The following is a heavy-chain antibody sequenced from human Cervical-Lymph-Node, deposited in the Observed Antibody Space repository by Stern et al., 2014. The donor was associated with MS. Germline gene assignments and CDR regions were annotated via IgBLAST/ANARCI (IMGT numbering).Heavy chain of an antibody. CDR1: GGTFSSYT. Sequence: MQLVESGAEVKKPGSSGKVSCKASGGTFSSYTIRWVRQAAGQGLEWMGRIIPILGIANYAQKFQGRVTITADKSTSTAYMELSSLRSEDTAVYYCAREHEREPWGGYSYGYGGYYYYGMDVWGQGTTVTVSS. CDR2: IIPILGIA. D-gene: IGHD5-18*01. J-gene: IGHJ6*02. V-gene: IGHV1-69*09. CDR3: AREHEREPWGGYSYGYGGYYYYGMDV.